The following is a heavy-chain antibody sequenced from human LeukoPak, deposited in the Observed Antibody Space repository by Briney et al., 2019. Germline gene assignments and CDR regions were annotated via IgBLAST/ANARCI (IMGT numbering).Heavy chain of an antibody. V-gene: IGHV1-46*01. CDR2: IYPRDGST. Sequence: ASVKVSCKASGYSFTSNYIHWVRQAPGQGLEWMGMIYPRDGSTSYAQRFQDRVTVTRVTSTSTVHMELSGLRSEDTAVYYCARDQEGLDYWGQGTLVTVSS. J-gene: IGHJ4*02. CDR3: ARDQEGLDY. CDR1: GYSFTSNY.